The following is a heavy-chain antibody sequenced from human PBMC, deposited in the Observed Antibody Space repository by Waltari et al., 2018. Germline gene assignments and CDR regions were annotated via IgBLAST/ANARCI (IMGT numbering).Heavy chain of an antibody. CDR3: AKDSRGYSGWVDY. CDR1: GLTFGDYA. J-gene: IGHJ4*02. V-gene: IGHV3-43D*03. CDR2: ISWEGSTT. Sequence: EVQLVEYGGVVVQPGGSLRLSCAASGLTFGDYALHWVRQAPGKGLEWVSLISWEGSTTSYADSVKGRFTISRDNSKNSLYLQMNSLRAEDNALYYCAKDSRGYSGWVDYWGQGTLVTVSS. D-gene: IGHD6-19*01.